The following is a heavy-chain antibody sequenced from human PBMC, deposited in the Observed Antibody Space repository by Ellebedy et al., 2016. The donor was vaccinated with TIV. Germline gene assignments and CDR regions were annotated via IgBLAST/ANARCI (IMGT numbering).Heavy chain of an antibody. CDR1: GGSISSSSYY. D-gene: IGHD5-24*01. Sequence: SETLSLTCTVSGGSISSSSYYWGWIRQPPGKGLEWIGSIYYRGSTYYNPSLKSRVTISVDTSKNQFSLKLSSVTAADTAVYYCARHVAVATENPIDAFDIWGQGTMVTVSS. CDR2: IYYRGST. J-gene: IGHJ3*02. CDR3: ARHVAVATENPIDAFDI. V-gene: IGHV4-39*01.